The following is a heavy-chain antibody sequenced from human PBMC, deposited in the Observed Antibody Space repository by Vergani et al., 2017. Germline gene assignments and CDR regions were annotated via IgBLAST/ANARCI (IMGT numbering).Heavy chain of an antibody. J-gene: IGHJ5*02. CDR1: GFTFSSYS. D-gene: IGHD3-10*01. CDR3: ARDTPYYYGSGENWFDP. Sequence: EVQLVESGGGLVQPGGSLRLSCAASGFTFSSYSMNWVHQAPGKGLEWVSYISSSSSTIYYADSVKGRFTISRDNAKNSLYLQMNSLRAEDTAVYYCARDTPYYYGSGENWFDPWGQGTLVTVSS. CDR2: ISSSSSTI. V-gene: IGHV3-48*01.